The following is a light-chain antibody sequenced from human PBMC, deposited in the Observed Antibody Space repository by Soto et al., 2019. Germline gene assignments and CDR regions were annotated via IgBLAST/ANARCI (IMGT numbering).Light chain of an antibody. V-gene: IGKV3-11*01. CDR1: QSVSRY. Sequence: EIVLTQSPATLSLSPGERATISCRASQSVSRYLIWYQQKPGQAPRLLIYDASNRATGIPARFSSSGTGTVFTLTISSLEPEDFAVYYCQQRSNWPSITFGQGTRLEIK. CDR3: QQRSNWPSIT. J-gene: IGKJ5*01. CDR2: DAS.